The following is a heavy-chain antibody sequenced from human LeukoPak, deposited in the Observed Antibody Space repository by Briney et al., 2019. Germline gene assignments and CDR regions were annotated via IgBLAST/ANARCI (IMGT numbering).Heavy chain of an antibody. CDR3: AKTTIFGVVINTFDY. V-gene: IGHV3-23*01. CDR2: ISGSGGST. D-gene: IGHD3-3*01. J-gene: IGHJ4*02. Sequence: PGGSPRLSCAASGFTFSSYAMSWVRQAPGKGLEWVSAISGSGGSTYYADSVKGRFTISRDNSKNTLYLQMNSLRAEDTAVYYCAKTTIFGVVINTFDYWGQGTLVTVSS. CDR1: GFTFSSYA.